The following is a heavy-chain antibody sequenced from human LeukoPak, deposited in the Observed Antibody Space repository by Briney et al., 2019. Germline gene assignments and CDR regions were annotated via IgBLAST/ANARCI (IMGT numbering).Heavy chain of an antibody. CDR3: ARDVDQQLARDYYYYMDV. Sequence: PGGSLRLSCAASGFTFSSYTMNWVRQAPGKGLEGVSSISSSSSYIFYADSMKGRFTISRDNAKNSLYLQMNSLRAEDTAVYYCARDVDQQLARDYYYYMDVWGKGTTVTVSS. CDR1: GFTFSSYT. J-gene: IGHJ6*03. D-gene: IGHD6-13*01. V-gene: IGHV3-21*01. CDR2: ISSSSSYI.